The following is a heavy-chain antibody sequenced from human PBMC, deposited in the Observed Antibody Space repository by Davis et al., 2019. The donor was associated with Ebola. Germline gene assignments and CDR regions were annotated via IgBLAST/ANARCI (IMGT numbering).Heavy chain of an antibody. CDR2: IIPIFGTA. V-gene: IGHV1-69*13. CDR1: GGTFSSYA. J-gene: IGHJ6*02. D-gene: IGHD3-22*01. CDR3: ARDLYHFDSSGYYRYYYGMDV. Sequence: SVKVSCKASGGTFSSYAISWVRQAPGQGLEWMGGIIPIFGTANYAQKFQGRVTITADASTSRAYMDLSSLRSEYTAVYYCARDLYHFDSSGYYRYYYGMDVWGQGTTVTVSS.